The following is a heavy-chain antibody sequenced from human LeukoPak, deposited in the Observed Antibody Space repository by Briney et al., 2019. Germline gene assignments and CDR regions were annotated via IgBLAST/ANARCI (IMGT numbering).Heavy chain of an antibody. V-gene: IGHV4-4*07. CDR3: ARDSGDRNFDF. D-gene: IGHD2-21*01. CDR2: IYTSGST. Sequence: SETLSLTCTVSGGSISRYYWNWIRQPAGKGLEWIGRIYTSGSTNYNPSLKSRVTMSVDTSKNQFSLKPSSVTAADTAVYYCARDSGDRNFDFWGQGTLVTVSS. J-gene: IGHJ4*02. CDR1: GGSISRYY.